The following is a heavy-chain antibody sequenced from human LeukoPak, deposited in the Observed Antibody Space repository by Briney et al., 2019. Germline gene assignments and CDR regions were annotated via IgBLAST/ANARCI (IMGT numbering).Heavy chain of an antibody. CDR1: GGSISSDY. V-gene: IGHV4-59*01. J-gene: IGHJ4*02. D-gene: IGHD7-27*01. Sequence: GTLSLTCTVSGGSISSDYWSWIRQSPGKGLEWIGYISYSGTTSYKPSLKSRVTISLDTSKNQFSLKLSSVTAADTAVYYCARGANWGSPDYWGQGTLVTVS. CDR3: ARGANWGSPDY. CDR2: ISYSGTT.